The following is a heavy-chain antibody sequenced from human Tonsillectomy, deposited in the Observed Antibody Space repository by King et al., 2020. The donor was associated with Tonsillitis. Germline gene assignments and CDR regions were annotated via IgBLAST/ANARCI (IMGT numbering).Heavy chain of an antibody. CDR3: ARDWGGDYIDWFDP. CDR1: GFTFSSYS. J-gene: IGHJ5*02. CDR2: ISSSSSYI. Sequence: VQLVESGGGLVKPGGSLRLSCAPSGFTFSSYSMNWVRQAPGKGLEWVSSISSSSSYIYYADSVKGRFTISRDNAKHSLYLQINSLRDEETAVYYCARDWGGDYIDWFDPWGQGTLFTVSS. V-gene: IGHV3-21*01. D-gene: IGHD2-21*02.